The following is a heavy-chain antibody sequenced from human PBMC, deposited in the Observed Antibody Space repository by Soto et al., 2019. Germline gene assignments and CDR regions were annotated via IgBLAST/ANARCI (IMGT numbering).Heavy chain of an antibody. CDR2: IRSKAYGGTT. J-gene: IGHJ5*02. V-gene: IGHV3-49*03. CDR3: TTNYYGGYDNWFDP. D-gene: IGHD3-10*01. CDR1: GFTFGDYA. Sequence: LGLSCTAYGFTFGDYAMSWFRQAPGKGLEWVGFIRSKAYGGTTEYAASVKGRFTISRDDSKSIAYLQMNSLKTEDTAVYYCTTNYYGGYDNWFDPWGQGTLVTVS.